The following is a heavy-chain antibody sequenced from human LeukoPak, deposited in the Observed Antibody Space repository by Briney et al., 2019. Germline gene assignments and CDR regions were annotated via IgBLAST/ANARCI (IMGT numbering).Heavy chain of an antibody. CDR1: GYTFTGYY. CDR2: INPNSGGT. Sequence: AASVKVSCKASGYTFTGYYMHWVRQAPGQGLEWMGWINPNSGGTNYAQKFQGRVTMTRDTSISTAYMELSRLRSDDTAVYYCARGPIPSYYLYLDYWGQGTLVTVSS. D-gene: IGHD4-11*01. CDR3: ARGPIPSYYLYLDY. J-gene: IGHJ4*02. V-gene: IGHV1-2*02.